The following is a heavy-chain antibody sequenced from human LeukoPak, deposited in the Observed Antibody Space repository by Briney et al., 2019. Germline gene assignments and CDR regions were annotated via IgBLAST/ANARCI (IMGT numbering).Heavy chain of an antibody. V-gene: IGHV3-21*01. Sequence: GGSLRLSCAASGFTFSSYSMNWVRQAPGKGLEWVSSIGSSSSYIYYADSVKGRFTISRDNAKDSLYLQMNSLRAEDTAVYYCAREAPGYYTYFGAFDIWGQGTMVTVSS. D-gene: IGHD3-22*01. CDR1: GFTFSSYS. J-gene: IGHJ3*02. CDR3: AREAPGYYTYFGAFDI. CDR2: IGSSSSYI.